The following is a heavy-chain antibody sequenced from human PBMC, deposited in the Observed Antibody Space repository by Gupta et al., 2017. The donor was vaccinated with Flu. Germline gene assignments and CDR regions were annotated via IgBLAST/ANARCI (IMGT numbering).Heavy chain of an antibody. CDR2: IHSDGSRT. J-gene: IGHJ4*02. V-gene: IGHV3-74*01. CDR3: ARELGGNFLELFDY. Sequence: EVQLVESGGGLVQPGGSLRLSCAASGFTFSSHWMHWVRQAPGKGLVWVSRIHSDGSRTNYADSVKGRFTISRDNAKNTLYLQMNSLRAEDTAVYYCARELGGNFLELFDYWGQGILVTVSS. D-gene: IGHD1-26*01. CDR1: GFTFSSHW.